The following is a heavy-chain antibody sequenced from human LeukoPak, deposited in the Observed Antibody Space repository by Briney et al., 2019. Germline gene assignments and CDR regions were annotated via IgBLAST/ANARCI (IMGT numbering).Heavy chain of an antibody. CDR2: IYHSGST. CDR1: GYSINSGYY. Sequence: SETLSLTCIVSGYSINSGYYWGWIRQPPGKGLEWIGSIYHSGSTNYNPSLKSRVTISVDTSRNQFSLKLNSVTAADTAVYYCAKSNGYGLVDIWGQGTMVTVSS. V-gene: IGHV4-38-2*02. D-gene: IGHD3-10*01. CDR3: AKSNGYGLVDI. J-gene: IGHJ3*02.